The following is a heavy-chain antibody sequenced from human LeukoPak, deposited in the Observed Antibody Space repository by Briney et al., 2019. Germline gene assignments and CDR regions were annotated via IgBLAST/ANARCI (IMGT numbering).Heavy chain of an antibody. CDR2: INHSGST. Sequence: SETLSLTCAGYGGSFSGYYWSWLRQPPGKGVDGIGEINHSGSTNYNPSLMSRVNISVDTSKNQFSLKLSSVTAADTAVYYCARKVRRCWYSPFSYWGQGTLVTVSS. J-gene: IGHJ4*02. CDR3: ARKVRRCWYSPFSY. V-gene: IGHV4-34*01. D-gene: IGHD6-13*01. CDR1: GGSFSGYY.